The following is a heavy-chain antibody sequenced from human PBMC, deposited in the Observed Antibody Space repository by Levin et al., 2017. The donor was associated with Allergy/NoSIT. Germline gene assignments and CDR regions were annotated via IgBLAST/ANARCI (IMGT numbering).Heavy chain of an antibody. J-gene: IGHJ4*02. V-gene: IGHV3-30-3*02. CDR1: EFTFSYFT. CDR3: AKTRSVYGDYGGIDY. D-gene: IGHD4-17*01. CDR2: ISNDGSNE. Sequence: GESLKISCAASEFTFSYFTMHWVRQAPGKGLEWVAVISNDGSNEYYADSVKGRFTISRDNSKNTLYLQMNSLRAEDTAVYYCAKTRSVYGDYGGIDYWGQGTLVTVSS.